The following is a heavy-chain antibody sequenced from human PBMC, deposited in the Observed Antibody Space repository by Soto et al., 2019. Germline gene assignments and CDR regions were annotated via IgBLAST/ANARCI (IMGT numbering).Heavy chain of an antibody. CDR3: AKDRRAGGNSAFYFDF. D-gene: IGHD3-16*01. J-gene: IGHJ4*02. Sequence: PGGSLRLCCAASGFKFSNYAMSGVRQAPGKGLEWVSPISATGGGTYYADSVKGRFTISRDNSHNTLYLQVHSLTAEDTAVYYCAKDRRAGGNSAFYFDFWGQGAQVTVSS. V-gene: IGHV3-23*01. CDR2: ISATGGGT. CDR1: GFKFSNYA.